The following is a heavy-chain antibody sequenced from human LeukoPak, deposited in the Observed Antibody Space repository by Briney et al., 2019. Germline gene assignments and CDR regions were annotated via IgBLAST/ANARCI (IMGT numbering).Heavy chain of an antibody. D-gene: IGHD3-3*01. CDR2: ISYDGSNK. CDR3: AKDLTIFGVVRHAFDI. V-gene: IGHV3-30*18. J-gene: IGHJ3*02. CDR1: GFTFSSYG. Sequence: GGSLRLSCAASGFTFSSYGMHWVRQAPGKGLEWVAVISYDGSNKYYADSVKGRFTISRDNSKNTLYLQMNSLRAEDTAVYYCAKDLTIFGVVRHAFDIWGQGTMVTVSS.